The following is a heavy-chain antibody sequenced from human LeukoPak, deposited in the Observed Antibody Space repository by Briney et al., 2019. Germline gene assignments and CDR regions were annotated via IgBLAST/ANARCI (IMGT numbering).Heavy chain of an antibody. CDR2: IYHSGST. J-gene: IGHJ4*02. V-gene: IGHV4-30-2*02. D-gene: IGHD2-2*01. Sequence: SETLSLTCTVSGASISSGGYYWSWIRQPPGKRLEWIGYIYHSGSTYYNPSLKSRVTISVDRSKNQFSLKLSSVTAADTAVYYCARIRDCSTTSRHWYFDYWGQGTLVTVSS. CDR3: ARIRDCSTTSRHWYFDY. CDR1: GASISSGGYY.